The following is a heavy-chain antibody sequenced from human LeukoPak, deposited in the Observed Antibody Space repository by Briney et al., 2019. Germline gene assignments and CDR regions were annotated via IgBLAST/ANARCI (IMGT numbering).Heavy chain of an antibody. CDR3: ARVRTGVDYYYGMDV. CDR1: GGSISSYY. CDR2: IYYSGST. J-gene: IGHJ6*04. Sequence: SETLSLTCTVSGGSISSYYWSWIRQPPGKGLEWIGYIYYSGSTNYNPSLKSRVTISVDTSKSQFSLKLSSVTAADTAVYYCARVRTGVDYYYGMDVWGKGTTVTVSS. V-gene: IGHV4-59*01. D-gene: IGHD7-27*01.